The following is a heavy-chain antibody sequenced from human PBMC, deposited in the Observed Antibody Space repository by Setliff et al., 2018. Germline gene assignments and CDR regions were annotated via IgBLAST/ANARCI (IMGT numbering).Heavy chain of an antibody. Sequence: GASVKVSCKASGGTFSSYGISWVRQAPGQGLEWMGGTIPSFGSTNYAQKFQGRVTIITDDSTSTAFMQLSSLTSEDTAVYYCVREGVDTRSSTDYRYYMDVWGKGTTVTVSS. J-gene: IGHJ6*03. D-gene: IGHD5-18*01. CDR3: VREGVDTRSSTDYRYYMDV. CDR2: TIPSFGST. V-gene: IGHV1-69*05. CDR1: GGTFSSYG.